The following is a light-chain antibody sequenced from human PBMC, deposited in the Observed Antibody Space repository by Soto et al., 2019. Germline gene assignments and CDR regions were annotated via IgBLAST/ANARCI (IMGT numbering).Light chain of an antibody. Sequence: DIQMTQSPSSLSASVGDRVTITCRASQSTDNYLNWYQHKPGEAPKLLIYGTSTLQTGVPLRFSGSGSGTDFTLTISSLQAEDFATYFCQESYTSPAVSFGGGTKVDIK. J-gene: IGKJ4*01. CDR1: QSTDNY. CDR2: GTS. CDR3: QESYTSPAVS. V-gene: IGKV1-39*01.